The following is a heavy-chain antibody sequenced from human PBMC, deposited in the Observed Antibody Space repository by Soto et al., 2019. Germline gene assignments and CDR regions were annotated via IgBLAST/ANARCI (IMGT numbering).Heavy chain of an antibody. Sequence: PSETLSLTCAVYGGSFSGYYWSWIRQPPGKGLEWIGEINHSGSTNYNPSLKSRVTISVDTSKNQFSLKLSSVTAADTAVYYCARRIGAAPGYYFDYWGQGTLVTVSS. CDR3: ARRIGAAPGYYFDY. V-gene: IGHV4-34*01. CDR2: INHSGST. J-gene: IGHJ4*02. D-gene: IGHD6-13*01. CDR1: GGSFSGYY.